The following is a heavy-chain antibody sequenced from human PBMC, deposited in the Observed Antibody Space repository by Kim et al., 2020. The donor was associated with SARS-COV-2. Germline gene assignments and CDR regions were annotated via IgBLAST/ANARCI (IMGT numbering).Heavy chain of an antibody. D-gene: IGHD3-10*01. J-gene: IGHJ4*02. CDR3: SDYHGAGSHFSY. Sequence: GGSLRLSCAASGFTFSNYGMTWVRQTPGKGLEWVSSFTGDGLTHYADSVKGRFTISRDNSKNMLYLQINRMRAEDTAVYYCSDYHGAGSHFSYWGQGTLVTVSS. CDR1: GFTFSNYG. V-gene: IGHV3-23*01. CDR2: FTGDGLT.